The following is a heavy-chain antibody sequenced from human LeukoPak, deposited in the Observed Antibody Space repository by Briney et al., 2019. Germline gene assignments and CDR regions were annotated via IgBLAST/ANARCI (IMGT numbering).Heavy chain of an antibody. CDR2: IKQDGSEK. V-gene: IGHV3-7*01. D-gene: IGHD1-26*01. CDR3: AGARGWEFSS. Sequence: GGSLRLSCAASGFTFSSYWMGWVLQAPGMGLEWVATIKQDGSEKYYLDSVKGRFTISRDNAKNSLFLQMNSLRAEDTAVYYCAGARGWEFSSWGQGTLVTVSS. J-gene: IGHJ5*02. CDR1: GFTFSSYW.